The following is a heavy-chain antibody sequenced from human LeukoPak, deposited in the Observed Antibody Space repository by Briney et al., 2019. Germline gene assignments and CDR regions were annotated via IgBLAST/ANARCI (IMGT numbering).Heavy chain of an antibody. J-gene: IGHJ4*02. V-gene: IGHV3-33*06. CDR2: IWYDGSNK. CDR1: GFTFSSYG. Sequence: PGGSLRLSCAASGFTFSSYGMYWVHQAPGKGLEWVAVIWYDGSNKYYADSVKGRFTISRDNSKNTLYLQMNSLRAEDTAVYYCAKEPGFTIFGVVIPYYFGYWGQGTLVTVSS. CDR3: AKEPGFTIFGVVIPYYFGY. D-gene: IGHD3-3*01.